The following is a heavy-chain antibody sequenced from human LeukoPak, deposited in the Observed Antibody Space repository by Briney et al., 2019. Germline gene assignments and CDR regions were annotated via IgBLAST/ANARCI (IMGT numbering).Heavy chain of an antibody. CDR1: SGSISSYY. D-gene: IGHD2-21*01. J-gene: IGHJ6*03. CDR2: IYYSGST. Sequence: KPSETLSLTCTVSSGSISSYYWSWIRQPPGKGLEWIGYIYYSGSTNYNPSLKSRVTISVDTSKNQFSLKLSSVTAADTAVYYCARGVLWPGRLNYYMDVWGKGTTVTVSS. V-gene: IGHV4-59*01. CDR3: ARGVLWPGRLNYYMDV.